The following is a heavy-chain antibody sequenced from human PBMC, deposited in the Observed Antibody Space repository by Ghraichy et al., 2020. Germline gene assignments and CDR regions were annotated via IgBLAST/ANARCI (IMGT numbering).Heavy chain of an antibody. D-gene: IGHD6-13*01. CDR1: GGSISSYY. CDR2: IYYSGST. CDR3: ARQGQQPRSYYFDY. V-gene: IGHV4-59*08. Sequence: SETLSLTCTVSGGSISSYYWSWIRQPPGKGLEWIGYIYYSGSTNYNPSLKSRVTISVDTSKNQFSLKLSSVTAADTAVYYCARQGQQPRSYYFDYWGQGTLVTVSS. J-gene: IGHJ4*02.